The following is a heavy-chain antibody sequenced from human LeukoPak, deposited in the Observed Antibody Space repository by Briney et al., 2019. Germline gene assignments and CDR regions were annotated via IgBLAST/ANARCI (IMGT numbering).Heavy chain of an antibody. CDR2: ISTSSSYI. D-gene: IGHD3-10*01. V-gene: IGHV3-21*01. CDR1: GFTFGSYS. Sequence: GGSLRLSCAASGFTFGSYSMSWVRQAPGKGLEWVSSISTSSSYIYYADSVKGRFTISRDNAKNSLYLQMNSLRAEDTAVYYCARDKYGSGSYSRSKRLDYWGQGTLVTVSS. CDR3: ARDKYGSGSYSRSKRLDY. J-gene: IGHJ4*02.